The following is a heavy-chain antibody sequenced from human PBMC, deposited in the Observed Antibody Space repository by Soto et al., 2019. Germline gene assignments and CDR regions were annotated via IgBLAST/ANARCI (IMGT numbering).Heavy chain of an antibody. D-gene: IGHD6-19*01. CDR2: IKQDGSEK. Sequence: PGGSLRLSCAASGFTFSSYWMSWVRQAPGKGLEWVANIKQDGSEKYYVDSVKGRFTISRDNAKNSLYLQMNSLRAEDTAVYYCARDQDSSGWDYFDYWGQGTLVTVSS. J-gene: IGHJ4*02. CDR1: GFTFSSYW. CDR3: ARDQDSSGWDYFDY. V-gene: IGHV3-7*03.